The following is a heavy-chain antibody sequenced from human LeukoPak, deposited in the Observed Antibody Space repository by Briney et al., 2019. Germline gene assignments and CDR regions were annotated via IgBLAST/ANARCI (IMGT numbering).Heavy chain of an antibody. Sequence: SETLSLTCTVSGGSISSYYWSWIRQPPGKGLVWIAYIYYSGSTDYNPFLKSRVTISLDTSKNQFSLKLSSVTAADTAVYHCARHDPIVGTPDAFDIWGQGTMVTVSS. CDR3: ARHDPIVGTPDAFDI. J-gene: IGHJ3*02. CDR2: IYYSGST. CDR1: GGSISSYY. D-gene: IGHD1-26*01. V-gene: IGHV4-59*08.